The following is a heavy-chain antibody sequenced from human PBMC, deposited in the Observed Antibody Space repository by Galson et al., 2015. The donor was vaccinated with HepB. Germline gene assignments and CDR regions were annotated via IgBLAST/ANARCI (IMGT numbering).Heavy chain of an antibody. J-gene: IGHJ6*03. V-gene: IGHV3-48*01. CDR2: ISSSSSTI. CDR3: ARRPLFPYRGYYYYYMDV. D-gene: IGHD3-10*01. Sequence: SLRLSCAASGFTFSSYSTNWVRQAPGKGLEWVSYISSSSSTICYADSVKGRFTISRDNAKNSLYLQMNSLRAEDTAVYYCARRPLFPYRGYYYYYMDVWGKGTTVTVSS. CDR1: GFTFSSYS.